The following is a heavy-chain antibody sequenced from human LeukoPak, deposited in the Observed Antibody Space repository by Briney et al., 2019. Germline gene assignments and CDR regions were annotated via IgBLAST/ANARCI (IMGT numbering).Heavy chain of an antibody. J-gene: IGHJ4*02. V-gene: IGHV3-30*02. D-gene: IGHD2-2*01. CDR3: AKDPCSSTTCYASLNY. CDR1: GFSFSTYG. CDR2: IRYDGSNK. Sequence: GGSLRLPCAASGFSFSTYGMHWVRQAPGKGLEWVAHIRYDGSNKDYADSAKGRFTISRDNSKNTLYLQMDSLRAGDTAVHYCAKDPCSSTTCYASLNYWGQGTLVTVSS.